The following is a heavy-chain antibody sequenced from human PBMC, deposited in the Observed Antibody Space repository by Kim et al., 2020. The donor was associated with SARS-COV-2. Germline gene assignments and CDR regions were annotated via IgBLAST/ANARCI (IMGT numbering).Heavy chain of an antibody. J-gene: IGHJ4*02. CDR1: GGSISSSRYY. V-gene: IGHV4-39*01. CDR3: ATPRSGYQFLDY. Sequence: SETLSLTCTVSGGSISSSRYYWAWIRQPQGKGQEWIGSIHHRGIAYYNPSLQSRVPISVSTSKNQFFLILSSVTAADTAVCYCATPRSGYQFLDYWGQVTLVTVSS. CDR2: IHHRGIA. D-gene: IGHD3-22*01.